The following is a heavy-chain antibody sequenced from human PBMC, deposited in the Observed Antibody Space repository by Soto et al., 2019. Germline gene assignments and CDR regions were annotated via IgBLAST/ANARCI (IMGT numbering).Heavy chain of an antibody. CDR2: IYYSGST. CDR1: GGSISSSSYY. Sequence: SETLSLTCTVSGGSISSSSYYWGWIRQPPGKGLEWIGSIYYSGSTYYNPSLKSRVTISVDTSKNQFSLKLSSVTAAETAVYYCARDAIVGATLDAFDIWGQGTMVTVSS. V-gene: IGHV4-39*07. D-gene: IGHD1-26*01. J-gene: IGHJ3*02. CDR3: ARDAIVGATLDAFDI.